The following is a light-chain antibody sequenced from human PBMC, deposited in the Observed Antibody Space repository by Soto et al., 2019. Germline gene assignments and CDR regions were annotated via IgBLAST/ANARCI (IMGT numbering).Light chain of an antibody. CDR3: QQSMSAPLT. J-gene: IGKJ4*01. CDR2: AAS. CDR1: QSISNY. Sequence: DIPMTQSPSSLSASVGYRVTITCRASQSISNYLNWYQQKLGEAPKLLIYAASSLQSGVPSRFSGSGSGTDFTLTISGLQPEDSASYFCQQSMSAPLTFGGGTKVEIK. V-gene: IGKV1-39*01.